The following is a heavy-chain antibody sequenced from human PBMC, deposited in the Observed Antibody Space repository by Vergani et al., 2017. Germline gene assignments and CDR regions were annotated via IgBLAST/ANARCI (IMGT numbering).Heavy chain of an antibody. V-gene: IGHV4-39*01. CDR2: INYVGRT. Sequence: QLQLQESGPGLVKPSETLSLICTVSGGSINPSSSFWGWIRQSPGKGLEWIGSINYVGRTYYIPSLQSRATVFVDTSKNQFPLNLASVPASDTAVYYWARGGEDKWYDDLWDRGTLVTVSS. CDR3: ARGGEDKWYDDL. D-gene: IGHD3-16*01. J-gene: IGHJ2*01. CDR1: GGSINPSSSF.